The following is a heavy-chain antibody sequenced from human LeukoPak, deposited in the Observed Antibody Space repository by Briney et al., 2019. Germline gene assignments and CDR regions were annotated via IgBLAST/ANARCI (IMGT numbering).Heavy chain of an antibody. CDR3: ARRSTRVGWFDP. CDR2: IHYSGST. J-gene: IGHJ5*02. CDR1: GGSISSSSYY. V-gene: IGHV4-39*01. Sequence: PSETLSLTCTVSGGSISSSSYYWGWSRQPPGKGVEWIVSIHYSGSTYYNPSLKRRVTISVDTSKNQSSLKLSSVTAADTAVYYCARRSTRVGWFDPWGQGTLVTVSS.